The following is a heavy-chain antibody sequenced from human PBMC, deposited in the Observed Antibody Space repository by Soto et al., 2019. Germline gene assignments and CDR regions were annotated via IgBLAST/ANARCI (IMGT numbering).Heavy chain of an antibody. J-gene: IGHJ4*02. CDR2: IIPILGIA. V-gene: IGHV1-69*04. CDR3: ARDLTDYGVDY. Sequence: SVKVSCKASGGTFSSYTISWVRQAPGQGLEWMGRIIPILGIANYAQKFQGRVTITADKSTSTAYMELSSLRSEDTAVYYCARDLTDYGVDYWGQGTLVTVSS. D-gene: IGHD4-17*01. CDR1: GGTFSSYT.